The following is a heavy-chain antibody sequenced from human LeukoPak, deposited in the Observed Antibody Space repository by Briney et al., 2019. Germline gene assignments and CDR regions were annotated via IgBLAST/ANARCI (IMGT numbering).Heavy chain of an antibody. CDR3: ARDLLAAAGTGY. Sequence: GGSLRLSCAASGFTVSSNYMSWVRQAPGKGLEWVSVIYSGGSTYYADSVKGRFTISRDNSKNALYLQMNSLRAEDTAVYYCARDLLAAAGTGYWGQGTLVTVSS. CDR1: GFTVSSNY. V-gene: IGHV3-53*01. CDR2: IYSGGST. D-gene: IGHD6-13*01. J-gene: IGHJ4*02.